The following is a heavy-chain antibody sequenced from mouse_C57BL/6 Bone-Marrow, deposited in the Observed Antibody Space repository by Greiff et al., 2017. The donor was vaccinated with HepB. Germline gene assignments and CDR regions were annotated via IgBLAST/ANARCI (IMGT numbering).Heavy chain of an antibody. Sequence: QVQLQQPGAELVKPGASVKMSCKASGYTFTSYWITWVKQRPGQGLEWIGDIYPGSGSTNYNEKFKSKATLTVDTSSSTAYMQLSSLTSEDSAVYYCARFGGYYVPYAMDYSGQGTSVTVSS. J-gene: IGHJ4*01. D-gene: IGHD2-3*01. CDR3: ARFGGYYVPYAMDY. CDR1: GYTFTSYW. V-gene: IGHV1-55*01. CDR2: IYPGSGST.